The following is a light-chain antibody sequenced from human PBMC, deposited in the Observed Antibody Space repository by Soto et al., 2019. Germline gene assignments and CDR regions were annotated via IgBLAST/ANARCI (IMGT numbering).Light chain of an antibody. Sequence: DIQMTQSPSTLSASVGDRATISCRASQSISSWLAWYQQKPGKAPKLLIYDASILESGVPSRFSGSGSGTEFTLTISSLQPDDFATYYCQQYNSYSPTFGPGTKVDIK. J-gene: IGKJ3*01. CDR2: DAS. CDR3: QQYNSYSPT. CDR1: QSISSW. V-gene: IGKV1-5*01.